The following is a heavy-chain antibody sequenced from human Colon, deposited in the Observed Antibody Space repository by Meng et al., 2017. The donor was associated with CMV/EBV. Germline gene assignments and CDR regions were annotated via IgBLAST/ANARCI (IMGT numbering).Heavy chain of an antibody. CDR2: INHSGTT. CDR3: ARGWVRDRSSLHFDY. D-gene: IGHD6-6*01. J-gene: IGHJ4*02. Sequence: QGPLRQWGAGLLKPSETLSLTCALYGGSFTNYYWSWIRQPPGKGLEWIAEINHSGTTYYNPSLKSRVTLSLDSSTNQFSLKLSSVTAADAAIYYCARGWVRDRSSLHFDYWGQGTLVTVSS. CDR1: GGSFTNYY. V-gene: IGHV4-34*01.